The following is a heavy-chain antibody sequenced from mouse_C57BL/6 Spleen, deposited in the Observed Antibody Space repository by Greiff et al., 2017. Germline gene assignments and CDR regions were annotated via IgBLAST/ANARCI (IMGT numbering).Heavy chain of an antibody. CDR2: ISSGGDYI. V-gene: IGHV5-9-1*02. CDR3: TRDKGSSGYEDYAMED. J-gene: IGHJ4*01. D-gene: IGHD3-2*02. CDR1: GFTFSSYA. Sequence: EVQLVESGEGLVKPGGSLKLSCAASGFTFSSYAMSWVRQTPEKRLEWVAYISSGGDYIYYADTVKGRFTISRDNARNTLYLQMSSLKSEDTAMYYWTRDKGSSGYEDYAMEDWGQGTSVTVAS.